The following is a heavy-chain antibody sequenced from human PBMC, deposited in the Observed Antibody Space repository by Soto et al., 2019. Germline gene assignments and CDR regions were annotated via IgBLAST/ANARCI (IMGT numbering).Heavy chain of an antibody. CDR2: ISYDGSNK. Sequence: QVQLVESGGGVVQPGRSLRLSCAASGFTFSSYGMHWVRQAPGKGLEWVAVISYDGSNKYYADSVKGRFTISRDNSKNTLYLQMNSLRAEDTAVYSCAKGGAQLRIFSRFDYWGQGTLVTVSS. CDR1: GFTFSSYG. CDR3: AKGGAQLRIFSRFDY. V-gene: IGHV3-30*18. J-gene: IGHJ4*02. D-gene: IGHD3-3*01.